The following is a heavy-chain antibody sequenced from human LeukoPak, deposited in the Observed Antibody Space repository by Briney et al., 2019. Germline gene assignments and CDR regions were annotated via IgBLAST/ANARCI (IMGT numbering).Heavy chain of an antibody. D-gene: IGHD3-22*01. V-gene: IGHV3-66*01. Sequence: PGGSLRLSCAASGFTVSSNYMSWVRQAPGKGLEWVSVIYSGGSTYYADSVKGRFTVSRDNSKNTLYLQMSSLRAEDTAVYYCARAYYYDSSGYYNAFDIWGQGTMVTVSS. CDR2: IYSGGST. CDR3: ARAYYYDSSGYYNAFDI. J-gene: IGHJ3*02. CDR1: GFTVSSNY.